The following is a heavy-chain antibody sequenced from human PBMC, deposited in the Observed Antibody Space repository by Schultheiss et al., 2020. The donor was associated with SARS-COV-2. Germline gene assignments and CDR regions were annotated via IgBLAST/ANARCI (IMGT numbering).Heavy chain of an antibody. Sequence: GGSLRLSCAASGFTFSSYDMHWVRQATGKGLEWVSAISGSGGSTYYADSVKGRFTISRDNSKNTLYLQMNSLRAEDTAVYYCAKEPDYGDYFDYWGQGTLVTVSS. CDR2: ISGSGGST. J-gene: IGHJ4*02. V-gene: IGHV3-23*01. CDR1: GFTFSSYD. D-gene: IGHD4-17*01. CDR3: AKEPDYGDYFDY.